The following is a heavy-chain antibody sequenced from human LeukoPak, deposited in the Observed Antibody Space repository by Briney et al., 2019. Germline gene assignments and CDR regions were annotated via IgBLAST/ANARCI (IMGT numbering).Heavy chain of an antibody. D-gene: IGHD6-19*01. CDR3: AKDRYSSGWYDYFDY. Sequence: GGSLRLSCAASGFTFSSYWMSWVRQAPGKGLEWVSAISGSGGSTYYAGSVKGRFTISRDNSKNTLYLQMNSLRAEDTAVYYCAKDRYSSGWYDYFDYWGQGTLVTVSS. V-gene: IGHV3-23*01. CDR2: ISGSGGST. J-gene: IGHJ4*02. CDR1: GFTFSSYW.